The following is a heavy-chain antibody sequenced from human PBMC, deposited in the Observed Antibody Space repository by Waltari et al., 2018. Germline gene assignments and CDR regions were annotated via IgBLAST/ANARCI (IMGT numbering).Heavy chain of an antibody. D-gene: IGHD6-13*01. CDR3: AKVGIAAAGIDAFDI. V-gene: IGHV3-23*01. CDR1: GVTISSYA. J-gene: IGHJ3*02. Sequence: EVQLLESGGGLVQPGGSLRLSCEASGVTISSYAMRWVRKAPGKGLEWVSAISGSGGSTYYADSVKGRFTISRDNSNNTLYLQMNSLRAEDTAVYYCAKVGIAAAGIDAFDIWGQGTMVTVSS. CDR2: ISGSGGST.